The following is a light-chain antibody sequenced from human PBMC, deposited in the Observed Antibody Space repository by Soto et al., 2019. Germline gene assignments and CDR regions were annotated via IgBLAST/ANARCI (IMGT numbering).Light chain of an antibody. V-gene: IGLV2-23*02. Sequence: QSALTQPASVSGSPGQSITISCTGTSSDVGNYNLVFWYQQHPGKAPKLMIYEASKRPSGVSNRFSASKSGITASLTISGLQAEDEADYYCCSYAGGSPLGVFGTGTKVTVL. CDR3: CSYAGGSPLGV. CDR1: SSDVGNYNL. CDR2: EAS. J-gene: IGLJ1*01.